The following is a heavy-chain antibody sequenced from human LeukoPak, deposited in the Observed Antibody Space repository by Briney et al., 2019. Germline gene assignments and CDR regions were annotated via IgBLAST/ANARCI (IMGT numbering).Heavy chain of an antibody. CDR2: IKQDGSEK. J-gene: IGHJ5*02. Sequence: GGSLRLSCAASGFTFSNYAMSWVRQAPGKGLEWVANIKQDGSEKYYVVSVKGRFTISRDNAKNSLYLQMNSLRAEDTAVYYCAREEILRVNWFDPWGQGTLVTVSS. CDR1: GFTFSNYA. CDR3: AREEILRVNWFDP. V-gene: IGHV3-7*03. D-gene: IGHD3-16*01.